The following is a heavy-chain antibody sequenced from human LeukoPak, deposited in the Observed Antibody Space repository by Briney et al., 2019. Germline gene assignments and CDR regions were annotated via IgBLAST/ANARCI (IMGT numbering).Heavy chain of an antibody. Sequence: PGRSLRLSCAASGFTFDDYAMHWVRHAPGKGLEWVSGISWNSGSIGYADSVKGRFTISRDNAKNSLYLQMNSLRAEDTALYYCAKDGFDRHFDYWGQGTLVTVSS. CDR2: ISWNSGSI. CDR3: AKDGFDRHFDY. J-gene: IGHJ4*02. V-gene: IGHV3-9*01. CDR1: GFTFDDYA. D-gene: IGHD3-9*01.